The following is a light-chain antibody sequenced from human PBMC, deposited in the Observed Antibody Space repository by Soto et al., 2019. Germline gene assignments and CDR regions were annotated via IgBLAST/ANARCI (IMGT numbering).Light chain of an antibody. CDR3: QHYGNSPGT. CDR1: QSVSSNH. V-gene: IGKV3-20*01. J-gene: IGKJ4*01. CDR2: GAS. Sequence: DIVLTPSPGTLSLSPGERATLSCRASQSVSSNHLAWYQQKPGQAPRLLIYGASSRATGIPDRFSGSGSGTDFTLTISSLQPEDFAVYYCQHYGNSPGTFGEGTKVDIK.